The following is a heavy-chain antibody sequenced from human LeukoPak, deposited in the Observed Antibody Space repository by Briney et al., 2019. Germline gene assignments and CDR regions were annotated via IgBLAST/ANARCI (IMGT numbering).Heavy chain of an antibody. J-gene: IGHJ4*02. D-gene: IGHD1-1*01. Sequence: SGTLSLTCGVSGGSITSTNYWTWVRQPPGKGLEWIGEVNLQGSTNYNPSLMGRVAISVDMSENHISLQLTSVTAADTAVYYCARALGVERGYWGQGTLVTVSS. V-gene: IGHV4-4*02. CDR2: VNLQGST. CDR3: ARALGVERGY. CDR1: GGSITSTNY.